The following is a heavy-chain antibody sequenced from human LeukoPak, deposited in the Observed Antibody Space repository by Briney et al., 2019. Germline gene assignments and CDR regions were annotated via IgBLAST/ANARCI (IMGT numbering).Heavy chain of an antibody. Sequence: PSETLSLTCAVYGGSFSGYYWSWIRQPPGKGLEWIGEINHSGSTNYNPSLKSRVTISVGTSKNQFSLKLSSVTAADTAVYYCARRSRQDIVVVPAALSGFDYWGQGTLVTVSS. V-gene: IGHV4-34*01. J-gene: IGHJ4*02. D-gene: IGHD2-2*01. CDR1: GGSFSGYY. CDR2: INHSGST. CDR3: ARRSRQDIVVVPAALSGFDY.